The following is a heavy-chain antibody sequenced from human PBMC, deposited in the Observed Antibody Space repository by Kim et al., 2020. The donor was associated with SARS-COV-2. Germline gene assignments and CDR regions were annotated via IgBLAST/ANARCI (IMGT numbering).Heavy chain of an antibody. D-gene: IGHD3-3*01. CDR3: ARGXLEWSNFDY. J-gene: IGHJ4*02. V-gene: IGHV3-30-3*01. CDR2: ISYDGSNK. CDR1: GFTFSSYA. Sequence: GGSLRLSCAASGFTFSSYAMHWVRQAPGKGLEWVAVISYDGSNKYYADSVKGRFTISRDNSKNKLYLQMNSLRAEDTAVYYCARGXLEWSNFDYWGQGTPVTVSS.